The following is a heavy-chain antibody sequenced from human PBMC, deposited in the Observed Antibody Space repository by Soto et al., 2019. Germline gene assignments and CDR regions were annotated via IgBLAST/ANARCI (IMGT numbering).Heavy chain of an antibody. J-gene: IGHJ4*02. Sequence: SETLSLTCTVSGGSISSYYLSWIRQPPGKGLEWIGYIYYSGSTNYNPSLKSRVTISVDTSKNQFSLKLSSVTAADTAVYYCARVRRGSTDFDYWGQGTLVTVSS. V-gene: IGHV4-59*01. D-gene: IGHD3-10*01. CDR1: GGSISSYY. CDR2: IYYSGST. CDR3: ARVRRGSTDFDY.